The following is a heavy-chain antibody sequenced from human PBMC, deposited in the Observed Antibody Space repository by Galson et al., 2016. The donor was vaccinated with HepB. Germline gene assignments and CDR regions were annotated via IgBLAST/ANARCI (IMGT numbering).Heavy chain of an antibody. CDR2: VSDGGSVK. V-gene: IGHV3-30*04. D-gene: IGHD2-21*01. J-gene: IGHJ1*01. Sequence: SLRLSCAASGFTFRNYALHWVRQAPGKGLEWVALVSDGGSVKYYADSVKGRFTISRDNSEHTLYLHMSSLRAEDTAVYYCVREGEFCGGDCYSGYFHHWGQGTLVTVSS. CDR3: VREGEFCGGDCYSGYFHH. CDR1: GFTFRNYA.